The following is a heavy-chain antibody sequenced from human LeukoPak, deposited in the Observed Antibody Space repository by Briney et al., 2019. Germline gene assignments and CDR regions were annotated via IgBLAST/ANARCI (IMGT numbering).Heavy chain of an antibody. V-gene: IGHV3-30*18. Sequence: GGSLRLSCAASGFTFSSYGMHWVRQAPRKGLEWVAVISYDGSNKYYADSVKGRFTISRDNSKNTLYLQMNSLRAEDTAVYYCAKEAHSCIVGATCYYGMDVWGQGTTVTVSS. J-gene: IGHJ6*02. D-gene: IGHD1-26*01. CDR3: AKEAHSCIVGATCYYGMDV. CDR1: GFTFSSYG. CDR2: ISYDGSNK.